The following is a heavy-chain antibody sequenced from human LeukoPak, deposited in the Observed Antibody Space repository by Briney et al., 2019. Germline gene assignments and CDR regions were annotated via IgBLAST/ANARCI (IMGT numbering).Heavy chain of an antibody. Sequence: GGSLRLSCAASGFTFSSSGMHWVRQAPGKGLEWVAVISYDGSNKYYADSVKGRFTISRDNSKSTLYLQMHSLKTEDTAVYYCAKDGTGDYDTTGYYLLGHFQCWGQGTLVTVSS. CDR3: AKDGTGDYDTTGYYLLGHFQC. CDR1: GFTFSSSG. CDR2: ISYDGSNK. J-gene: IGHJ1*01. V-gene: IGHV3-30*18. D-gene: IGHD3-22*01.